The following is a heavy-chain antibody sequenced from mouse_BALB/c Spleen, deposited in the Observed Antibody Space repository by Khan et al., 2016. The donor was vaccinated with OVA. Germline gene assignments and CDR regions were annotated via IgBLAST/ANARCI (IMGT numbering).Heavy chain of an antibody. CDR1: GFTFSTYA. CDR2: ISTGGDYI. Sequence: EVELVESGGDLVKPGGSLKLSCAASGFTFSTYAMSWVRQTPDKRLAWVATISTGGDYIYYPDSVKGRFTISRDNVKNTLYLQMSSLRSEDTAMYYCARHNYGPFAYGGQGTLVTVSA. V-gene: IGHV5-6*01. CDR3: ARHNYGPFAY. D-gene: IGHD1-1*01. J-gene: IGHJ3*01.